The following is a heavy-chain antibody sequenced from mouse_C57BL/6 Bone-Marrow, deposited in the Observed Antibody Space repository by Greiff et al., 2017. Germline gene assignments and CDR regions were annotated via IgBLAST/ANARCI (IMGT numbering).Heavy chain of an antibody. CDR2: IYPGSGNT. CDR3: ARPRFAY. V-gene: IGHV1-76*01. J-gene: IGHJ3*01. Sequence: QVQLQQSGPELVRPGASVKLSCKASGYTFTDYYINWVKQRPGQGLEWIASIYPGSGNTYYNEKFKGKATLTAEKSSSTAYMQLSSLTSEDSAVYFCARPRFAYWGQGTLVTVSA. CDR1: GYTFTDYY.